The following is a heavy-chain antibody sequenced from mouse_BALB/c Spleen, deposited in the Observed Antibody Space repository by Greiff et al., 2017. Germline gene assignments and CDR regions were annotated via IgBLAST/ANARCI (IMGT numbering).Heavy chain of an antibody. Sequence: VQRVESGPGLVQPSQSLSITCTVSGFSLTSYGVHWVRQSPGKGLEWLGVIWSGGSTDYNAAFISRLSISKDNSKSQVFFKMNSLQADDTAIYYCARNGLLLRSTMDYWGQGTSVTVSS. CDR2: IWSGGST. CDR3: ARNGLLLRSTMDY. V-gene: IGHV2-4-1*01. D-gene: IGHD1-1*01. J-gene: IGHJ4*01. CDR1: GFSLTSYG.